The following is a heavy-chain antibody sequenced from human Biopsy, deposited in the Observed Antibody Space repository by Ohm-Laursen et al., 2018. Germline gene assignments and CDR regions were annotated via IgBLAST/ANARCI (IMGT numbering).Heavy chain of an antibody. D-gene: IGHD3-22*01. J-gene: IGHJ2*01. Sequence: SDTLSLTCTVSGDSISSYYWSWIRQPPGKGLQWIGYVYYTGSTDYNPSLQSRVTISVATSKNHFSLRLRSVTPADTAIYYCARDRGYYSDGTVPGYFDLWGRGTLVTVSS. CDR2: VYYTGST. CDR1: GDSISSYY. CDR3: ARDRGYYSDGTVPGYFDL. V-gene: IGHV4-59*01.